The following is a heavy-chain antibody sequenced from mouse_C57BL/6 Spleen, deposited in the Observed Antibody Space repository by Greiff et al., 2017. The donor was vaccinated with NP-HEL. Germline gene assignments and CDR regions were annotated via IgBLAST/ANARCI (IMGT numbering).Heavy chain of an antibody. CDR3: ARSAGRSGLYY. CDR2: IYPGDGDT. V-gene: IGHV1-80*01. D-gene: IGHD1-3*01. Sequence: VQRVEPGAELVKPGASVKISCKASGYAFSSYWMNWVKQRPGQGLEWIGQIYPGDGDTNSNGKFKGKATLTADKSSSTAYMQLSSLTSEDSAVYFCARSAGRSGLYYWGQGTTLTVSS. CDR1: GYAFSSYW. J-gene: IGHJ2*01.